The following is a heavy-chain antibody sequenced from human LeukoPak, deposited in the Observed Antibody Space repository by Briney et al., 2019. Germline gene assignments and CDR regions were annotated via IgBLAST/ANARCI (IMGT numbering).Heavy chain of an antibody. CDR3: ARGDSSGD. Sequence: GGPLRLPCAASGFTFSSYGMHWVRQAPGKGLEGVAVMWYDGSNKYYADSVKGRFTISRDNSKNTLYLQMNSLRAEDTAVYYCARGDSSGDWGQGTLVTVSS. CDR2: MWYDGSNK. J-gene: IGHJ4*02. CDR1: GFTFSSYG. V-gene: IGHV3-33*01. D-gene: IGHD3-22*01.